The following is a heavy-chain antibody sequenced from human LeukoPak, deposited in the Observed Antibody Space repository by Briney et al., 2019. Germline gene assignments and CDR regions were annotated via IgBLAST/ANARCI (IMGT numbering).Heavy chain of an antibody. CDR2: IYSGGST. D-gene: IGHD6-19*01. CDR1: GFTVSSNY. V-gene: IGHV3-53*01. CDR3: ASASSGWYRDAFDI. J-gene: IGHJ3*02. Sequence: PGGSLRLSCAASGFTVSSNYMSWVRQAPGKGLEWVSVIYSGGSTYYADSVKGRFTISRDNSKNTLYLQMSSLRAEDTAVYYCASASSGWYRDAFDIWGQGTMVTVSS.